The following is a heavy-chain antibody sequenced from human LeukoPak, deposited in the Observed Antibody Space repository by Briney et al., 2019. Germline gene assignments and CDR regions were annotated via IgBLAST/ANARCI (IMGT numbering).Heavy chain of an antibody. J-gene: IGHJ4*02. CDR2: IDQDGSEK. Sequence: PGGSLRLSCAASGFTFSSYWMSWVRQAPGKGLEWVANIDQDGSEKYYVGSVKGRFTISRDNAKNSLYLQMNSLRAEDTAVYYCARDNYYGYFDYWGQGTLVTVSS. CDR3: ARDNYYGYFDY. V-gene: IGHV3-7*01. CDR1: GFTFSSYW. D-gene: IGHD1-26*01.